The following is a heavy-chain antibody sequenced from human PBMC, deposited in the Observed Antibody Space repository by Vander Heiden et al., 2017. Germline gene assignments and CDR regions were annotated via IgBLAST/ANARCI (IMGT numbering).Heavy chain of an antibody. CDR3: AKDAAAFLHS. CDR2: ITGSGNRA. V-gene: IGHV3-23*01. D-gene: IGHD2-2*01. CDR1: GFTIGSYA. J-gene: IGHJ4*02. Sequence: EVHLLESGGGLVQPGESLRLSCVGSGFTIGSYALSWVRQAPGKGLQWVSAITGSGNRAYYAESVKGRFTISRDNSKKTLYLQMRSLRAEDTAIYYCAKDAAAFLHSWGQGTLVTVSS.